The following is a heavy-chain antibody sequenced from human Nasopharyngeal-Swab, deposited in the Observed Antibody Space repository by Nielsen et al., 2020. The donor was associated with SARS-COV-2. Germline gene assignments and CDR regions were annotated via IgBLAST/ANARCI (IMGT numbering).Heavy chain of an antibody. D-gene: IGHD6-6*01. CDR3: AKDLHSSSWPVGY. CDR1: GFTFSSYG. V-gene: IGHV3-23*01. J-gene: IGHJ4*02. Sequence: GESLKISCAASGFTFSSYGMHWVRQAPGKGLEWVSEISGSGGTTYYADSVKGRFTISRDNSKNTLHLQMNSLRVEDTGVYYCAKDLHSSSWPVGYWGQGTLVTVSS. CDR2: ISGSGGTT.